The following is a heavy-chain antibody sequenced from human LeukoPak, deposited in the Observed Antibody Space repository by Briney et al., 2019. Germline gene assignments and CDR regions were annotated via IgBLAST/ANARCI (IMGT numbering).Heavy chain of an antibody. CDR2: ISAYNGNT. CDR3: AGDMNWGFFDY. J-gene: IGHJ4*02. V-gene: IGHV1-18*01. CDR1: GYTFTSYG. Sequence: ASVKVSCTASGYTFTSYGISWVRRAPGQGLEWMGWISAYNGNTNYAQKFQGRVTITADESTSTAYMELSSLRSEDTAVYYCAGDMNWGFFDYWGQGTLVTVSS. D-gene: IGHD7-27*01.